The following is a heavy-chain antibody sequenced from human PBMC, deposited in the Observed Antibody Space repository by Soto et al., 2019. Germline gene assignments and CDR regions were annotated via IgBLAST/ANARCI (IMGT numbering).Heavy chain of an antibody. CDR2: ISASTSAI. V-gene: IGHV3-48*02. D-gene: IGHD2-21*02. Sequence: RGSLRLSCAASGFTFSSYPMNWVRQAPGKGLEWVSYISASTSAIYYADSVKGRFTVSRDIAKNSLYLQMTSLSDDDSALYYFXRTCSRGDCFSSYAMDVWGQGTTVTVSS. CDR3: XRTCSRGDCFSSYAMDV. CDR1: GFTFSSYP. J-gene: IGHJ6*02.